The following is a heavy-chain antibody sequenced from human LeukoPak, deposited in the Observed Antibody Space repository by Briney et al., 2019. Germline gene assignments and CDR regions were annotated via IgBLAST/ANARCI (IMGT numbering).Heavy chain of an antibody. CDR2: IYPADSHP. V-gene: IGHV5-51*01. J-gene: IGHJ4*02. CDR3: ARGYYYFDY. CDR1: GYSFTSYW. D-gene: IGHD3-22*01. Sequence: GESLKISCKGSGYSFTSYWIGWVRPMPGKGLEWMGIIYPADSHPRYSPSFQGQVTISTDKSISTAYLQWSSLKASDTAMYYCARGYYYFDYWGQGTLVTVSS.